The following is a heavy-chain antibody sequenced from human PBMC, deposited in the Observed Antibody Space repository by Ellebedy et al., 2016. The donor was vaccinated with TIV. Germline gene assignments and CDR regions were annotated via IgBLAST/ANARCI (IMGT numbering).Heavy chain of an antibody. CDR2: INPNSGGT. V-gene: IGHV1-2*02. CDR3: ATYDSSGWWFDP. Sequence: ASVKVSXXVSGYTFTGYYIHWVRQAPGQGLEWMGWINPNSGGTNYAQKFQGRVTMTRDTSISTAYVELSRLRSDDTAVYYCATYDSSGWWFDPWGQGTLVTVSS. J-gene: IGHJ5*02. CDR1: GYTFTGYY. D-gene: IGHD3-22*01.